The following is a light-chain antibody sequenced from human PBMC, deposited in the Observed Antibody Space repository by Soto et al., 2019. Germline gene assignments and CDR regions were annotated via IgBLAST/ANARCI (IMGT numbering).Light chain of an antibody. CDR3: QAWDTTTV. CDR2: QDS. Sequence: SYELTQPPSVSVSPGQTASITCSGDELGDKYACWYQQKPGQSPVLVIYQDSKRPSGIPERFSGSNSGNTATLTISGTQAMDEADYYWQAWDTTTVFGGGTKLTVL. J-gene: IGLJ2*01. V-gene: IGLV3-1*01. CDR1: ELGDKY.